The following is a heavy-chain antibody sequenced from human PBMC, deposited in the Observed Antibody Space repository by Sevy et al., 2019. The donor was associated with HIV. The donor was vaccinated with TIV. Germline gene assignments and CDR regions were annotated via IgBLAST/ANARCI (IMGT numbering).Heavy chain of an antibody. V-gene: IGHV4-4*07. D-gene: IGHD1-26*01. CDR3: ARDPGKNY. CDR2: MHSGGNT. CDR1: GASITTYY. Sequence: SETLSLTCTVSGASITTYYWSWFRQPAGKGLEWIGRMHSGGNTNYNPSLQGRVTMSLDTSKNQFSLTLDFVTAADAAVYYCARDPGKNYWGQGILVTVSS. J-gene: IGHJ4*02.